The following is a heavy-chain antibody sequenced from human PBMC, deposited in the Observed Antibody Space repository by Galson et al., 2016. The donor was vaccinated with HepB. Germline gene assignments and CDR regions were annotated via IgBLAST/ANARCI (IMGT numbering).Heavy chain of an antibody. J-gene: IGHJ6*03. V-gene: IGHV3-23*01. D-gene: IGHD2-21*02. Sequence: SLRLSCAASGFSFSNSGMSWVRQAPGRGLEWVSGITRSGDATHYADFVKGRFTISRDNSKNTLYLEMNSLRAEDTAVYYCAKNRGSDCKNYYMNVWGKGTTVTVSS. CDR2: ITRSGDAT. CDR3: AKNRGSDCKNYYMNV. CDR1: GFSFSNSG.